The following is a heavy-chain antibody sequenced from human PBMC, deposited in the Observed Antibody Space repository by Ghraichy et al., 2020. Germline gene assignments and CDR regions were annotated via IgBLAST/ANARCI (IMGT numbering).Heavy chain of an antibody. CDR1: GGSISSYY. CDR2: IYTSGST. V-gene: IGHV4-4*09. J-gene: IGHJ4*02. Sequence: SQTLSLTCTVSGGSISSYYWSWIRQPPGKGLEWIGYIYTSGSTNYNPSLKSRVTISVDTSKNQFSLKLSSVTAADTAVYYCARQGFGELLYLPGVYFDYWGQGTLVTVSS. D-gene: IGHD3-10*01. CDR3: ARQGFGELLYLPGVYFDY.